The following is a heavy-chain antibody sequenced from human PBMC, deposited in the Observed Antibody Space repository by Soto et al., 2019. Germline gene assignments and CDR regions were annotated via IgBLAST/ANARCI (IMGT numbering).Heavy chain of an antibody. J-gene: IGHJ6*02. D-gene: IGHD2-21*02. CDR3: ARDLWGYCGTDCYPLDV. CDR1: GGSISRYY. V-gene: IGHV4-59*01. Sequence: SETLSLTCTVSGGSISRYYWSWIRQPPGKGLEWIGYMYNTGSTVYNPSFKSRITITVDTSKNQFSLKLNSVTDADTAVYYFARDLWGYCGTDCYPLDVWGQGTTVTVSS. CDR2: MYNTGST.